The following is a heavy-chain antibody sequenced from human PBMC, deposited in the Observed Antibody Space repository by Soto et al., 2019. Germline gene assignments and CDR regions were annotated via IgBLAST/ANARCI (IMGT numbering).Heavy chain of an antibody. D-gene: IGHD6-13*01. J-gene: IGHJ6*04. V-gene: IGHV3-21*01. CDR1: GVTFISYG. Sequence: SCAASGVTFISYGINWARQAPGKGVEWVSSMSSSSSYIYYADSVNGRFTIPRDNAKNSLYLQMTSLRAEDTAVYYCGSAAGSMDVWGKAPTVTVSS. CDR3: GSAAGSMDV. CDR2: MSSSSSYI.